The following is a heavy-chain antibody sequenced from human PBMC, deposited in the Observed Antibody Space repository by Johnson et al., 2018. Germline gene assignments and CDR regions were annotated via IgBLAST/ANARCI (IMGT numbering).Heavy chain of an antibody. Sequence: QVQLVQSGAEVKKPGSSXKVSCKASGGTFSSYAISWVRQATGQGLEWMGGIIPIFGIANYAQKVQGSVTITADESTSTAYMELSSLRSEDTAVYYCAREPSYYDSSGYYPEYFQHWGQGTLVTVSS. J-gene: IGHJ1*01. V-gene: IGHV1-69*01. D-gene: IGHD3-22*01. CDR3: AREPSYYDSSGYYPEYFQH. CDR1: GGTFSSYA. CDR2: IIPIFGIA.